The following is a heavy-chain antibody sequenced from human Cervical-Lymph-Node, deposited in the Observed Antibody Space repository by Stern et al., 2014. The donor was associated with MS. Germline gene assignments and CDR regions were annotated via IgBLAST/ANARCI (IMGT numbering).Heavy chain of an antibody. J-gene: IGHJ4*01. Sequence: QITLKESGPTLVKPTQTLTLTCSFSGFSLTTLGVGVGWIRQPPGKAPEWLALIYWDDDKRYSPSLRSRLSTTNDISKNQVVLTMTNVDPVDTATYYCAHSLISLGRAVPFDYWGHGTLVTVSS. D-gene: IGHD3-10*01. CDR1: GFSLTTLGVG. CDR3: AHSLISLGRAVPFDY. V-gene: IGHV2-5*02. CDR2: IYWDDDK.